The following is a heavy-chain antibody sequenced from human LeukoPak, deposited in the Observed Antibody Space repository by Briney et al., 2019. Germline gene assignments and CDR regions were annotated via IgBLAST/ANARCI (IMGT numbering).Heavy chain of an antibody. V-gene: IGHV1-46*01. CDR2: MNPSDGST. Sequence: ASVKASCKASGYTFTNSYIHWARQAPGQGLEWMGIMNPSDGSTAYAQEFQGRVTMSRDTSTSTVYMELSSLTSDDTAVYYCARELGTVGATRQPSKDAFDIWGQGTMVTVSS. CDR3: ARELGTVGATRQPSKDAFDI. J-gene: IGHJ3*02. CDR1: GYTFTNSY. D-gene: IGHD1-26*01.